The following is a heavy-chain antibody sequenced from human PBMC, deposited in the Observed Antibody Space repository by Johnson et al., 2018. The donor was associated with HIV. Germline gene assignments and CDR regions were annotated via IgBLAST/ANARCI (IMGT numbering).Heavy chain of an antibody. CDR3: ARGDIGWNDDFAFDI. V-gene: IGHV3-30*04. J-gene: IGHJ3*02. Sequence: QVQLVESGGGVVQPGRSLRLSCAASGFTFSSYAMHWVRQAPGKGLAWVAVISYDGSNKYYADSVKGRFTISRDNSKNTLYLQMNSLRGEDTAVYYCARGDIGWNDDFAFDIWGQGTMVTVSS. D-gene: IGHD1-1*01. CDR1: GFTFSSYA. CDR2: ISYDGSNK.